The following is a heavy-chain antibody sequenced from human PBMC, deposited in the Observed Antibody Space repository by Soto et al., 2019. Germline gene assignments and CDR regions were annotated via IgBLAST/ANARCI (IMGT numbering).Heavy chain of an antibody. V-gene: IGHV3-23*01. CDR1: GFTFSSYA. CDR3: AKVLVGAPWRWFDP. J-gene: IGHJ5*02. D-gene: IGHD1-26*01. Sequence: GGSLRLSCAASGFTFSSYAMSWVRQAPGKGLEWVSAISGSGGSTYYADSVKGRFTIARDNSKNTLYLQMNSLRAEDTAVYYCAKVLVGAPWRWFDPWGQGTLVTVSS. CDR2: ISGSGGST.